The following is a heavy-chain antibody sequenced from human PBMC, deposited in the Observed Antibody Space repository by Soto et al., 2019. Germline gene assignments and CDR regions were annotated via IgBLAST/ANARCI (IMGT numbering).Heavy chain of an antibody. Sequence: GGSLRLSCAASGFTFSSYAMSWVRQAPGKGLEWVSAIGTAGDTYYPGSVKGRFTISRENAKNSLYLQMNSLRAGDTAVYYCASGTGYYTSTTYSAVYYGMDVWGQGTTVTVSS. CDR1: GFTFSSYA. J-gene: IGHJ6*02. V-gene: IGHV3-13*04. CDR2: IGTAGDT. D-gene: IGHD2-2*01. CDR3: ASGTGYYTSTTYSAVYYGMDV.